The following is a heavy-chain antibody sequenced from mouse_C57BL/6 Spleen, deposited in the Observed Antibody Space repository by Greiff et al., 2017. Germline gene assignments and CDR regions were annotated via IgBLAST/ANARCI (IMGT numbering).Heavy chain of an antibody. Sequence: QVQLQQSGPELVKPGASVQISCKASGYAFSSSWMNWVKQRPGKGLEWIGRIYPGDGDTNYNGKFKGKATLTADKSSSTAYMQLSSLTSEDSAVYCCARGDYGSSFDYWGQGTTRTVSS. D-gene: IGHD1-1*01. V-gene: IGHV1-82*01. CDR1: GYAFSSSW. CDR3: ARGDYGSSFDY. CDR2: IYPGDGDT. J-gene: IGHJ2*01.